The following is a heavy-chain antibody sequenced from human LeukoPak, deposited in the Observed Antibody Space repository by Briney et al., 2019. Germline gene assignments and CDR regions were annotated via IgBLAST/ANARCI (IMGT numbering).Heavy chain of an antibody. CDR3: ARGRGYARRTEY. Sequence: SETLSLTCTVSGGSISSNTYYWGWIRQPPGKGLEWIGSIYYSGSTYYNPSLKSRVTISVDTSKNQFSLKLSSVTAADTAVYYCARGRGYARRTEYWGQGTLVTVSS. J-gene: IGHJ4*02. CDR1: GGSISSNTYY. CDR2: IYYSGST. V-gene: IGHV4-39*01. D-gene: IGHD1-1*01.